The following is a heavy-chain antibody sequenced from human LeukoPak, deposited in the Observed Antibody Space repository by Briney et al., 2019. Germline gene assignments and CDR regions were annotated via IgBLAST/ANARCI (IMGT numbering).Heavy chain of an antibody. Sequence: ASVKLSCKASGYTFTTYYMHWVRQAPGQGLEWMGIINPSGGSTSYTQKFQGRGTITRDTSKSTVYMEPSSLRSEDTAVYYCATALPITMIVVVNYPGAFDIWGQGTMVTVSS. V-gene: IGHV1-46*01. CDR2: INPSGGST. D-gene: IGHD3-22*01. J-gene: IGHJ3*02. CDR1: GYTFTTYY. CDR3: ATALPITMIVVVNYPGAFDI.